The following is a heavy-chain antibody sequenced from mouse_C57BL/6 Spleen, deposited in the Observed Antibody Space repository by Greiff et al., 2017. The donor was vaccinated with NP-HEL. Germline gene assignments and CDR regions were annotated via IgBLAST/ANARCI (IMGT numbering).Heavy chain of an antibody. V-gene: IGHV1-59*01. CDR1: GYTFTSYW. Sequence: VQLQQPGAELVRPGTSVKLSCKASGYTFTSYWMHWVKQRPGQGLEWIGVIDPSDSYTNYNQKFKGKATLTVDTSSSTAYMQLSSLTSEDSAVYYCARGDYDYDGSMDYWGQGTSVTVSS. CDR3: ARGDYDYDGSMDY. D-gene: IGHD2-4*01. J-gene: IGHJ4*01. CDR2: IDPSDSYT.